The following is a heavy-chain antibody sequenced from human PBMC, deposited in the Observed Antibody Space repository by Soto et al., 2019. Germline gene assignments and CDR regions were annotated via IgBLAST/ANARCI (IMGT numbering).Heavy chain of an antibody. CDR3: ARGGGVGVAGSAAFDM. Sequence: QLHLVQSGAVVKKPGASVTVSCSASGYPVTAYYMHWVRQAPGRGLEWMGGINPATGAAKYTQTFQGRVTMTRATSTSKVFMDLGGLTSEDTAVFYCARGGGVGVAGSAAFDMWGQGTLVTVSS. V-gene: IGHV1-2*02. D-gene: IGHD3-3*01. CDR1: GYPVTAYY. J-gene: IGHJ3*02. CDR2: INPATGAA.